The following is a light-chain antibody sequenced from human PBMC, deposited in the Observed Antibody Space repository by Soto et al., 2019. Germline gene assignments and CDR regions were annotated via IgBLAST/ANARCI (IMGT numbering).Light chain of an antibody. CDR2: DVS. CDR1: SSDLGAYNY. J-gene: IGLJ2*01. V-gene: IGLV2-14*01. Sequence: QSALTQPASVSGSPGQSITISCTGTSSDLGAYNYVSWYQQHPGKVPKLLIYDVSNRPSGVSDRFSGSKSGNTAYLTISGLQAEDEADYYCNSFSSSSTVVFVGRTKLTVL. CDR3: NSFSSSSTVV.